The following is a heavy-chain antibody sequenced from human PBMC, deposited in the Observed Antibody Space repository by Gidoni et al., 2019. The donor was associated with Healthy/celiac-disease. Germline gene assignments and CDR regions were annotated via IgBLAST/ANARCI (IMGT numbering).Heavy chain of an antibody. V-gene: IGHV3-13*04. Sequence: EVQLVESGGGLVQPGGSLRLSCAASGFTFSSYDMHWVRQATGKGLEWVSAIGTAGDTYYPGSVKGRFTISRENAKNSLYLQMNSLRAGDTAVYYCARAYDYGDYGRRAAFDIWGQGTMVTVSS. D-gene: IGHD4-17*01. CDR3: ARAYDYGDYGRRAAFDI. CDR2: IGTAGDT. CDR1: GFTFSSYD. J-gene: IGHJ3*02.